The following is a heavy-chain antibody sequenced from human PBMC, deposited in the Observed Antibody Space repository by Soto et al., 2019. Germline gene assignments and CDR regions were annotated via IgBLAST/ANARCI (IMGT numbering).Heavy chain of an antibody. CDR2: ITGSGGST. CDR3: ASGISSPYYFDF. J-gene: IGHJ4*02. Sequence: EVQLLESGGGLVQPGGSLRLSCAASGFTFSSYAMTWVRQAPGKRLECVSLITGSGGSTYYADSVKGRFTISRDTSKNTMYLQMNSLRAEDTAVYYCASGISSPYYFDFWGQGTLVTVSS. V-gene: IGHV3-23*01. D-gene: IGHD2-15*01. CDR1: GFTFSSYA.